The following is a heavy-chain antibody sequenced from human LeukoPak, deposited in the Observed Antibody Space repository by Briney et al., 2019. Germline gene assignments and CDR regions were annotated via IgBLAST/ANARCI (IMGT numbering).Heavy chain of an antibody. D-gene: IGHD2/OR15-2a*01. J-gene: IGHJ4*02. V-gene: IGHV3-15*01. Sequence: PGGSLRLSCAASGFTFSDAWMSWVRQAPGRGLEWVGRIKSKTDGGTTDYAAPVRGRFTISRDDSKNTLFLQINSLKTEDTAVYYCTTDGLSFEAYWGQGTLVTVSS. CDR2: IKSKTDGGTT. CDR3: TTDGLSFEAY. CDR1: GFTFSDAW.